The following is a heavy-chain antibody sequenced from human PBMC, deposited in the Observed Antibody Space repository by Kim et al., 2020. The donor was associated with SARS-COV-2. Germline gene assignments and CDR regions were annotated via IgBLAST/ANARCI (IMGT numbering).Heavy chain of an antibody. Sequence: GGSLRLSCAASGFTVSSNYMSWVRQAPGKGLEWVSVIYSGGSTYYADSVKGRFTISRDNSKNTLYLQMNSLRAEDTAVYYCARLVPAATEYSSSLFDYWGQGTLVTVSS. CDR1: GFTVSSNY. CDR2: IYSGGST. V-gene: IGHV3-66*02. D-gene: IGHD6-6*01. CDR3: ARLVPAATEYSSSLFDY. J-gene: IGHJ4*02.